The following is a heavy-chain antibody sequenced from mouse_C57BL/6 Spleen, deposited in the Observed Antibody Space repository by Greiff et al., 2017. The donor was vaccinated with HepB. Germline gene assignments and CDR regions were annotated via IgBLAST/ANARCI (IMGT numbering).Heavy chain of an antibody. CDR1: GYSFTGYY. J-gene: IGHJ4*01. CDR3: ARYARNYGVDD. Sequence: EVQLQQSGPELVKPGASVKISCKASGYSFTGYYMNWVKQSPEKSLEWIGEINPSTGGTTYNQKFKAKATLTVDKSSSTAYMQLKSLTSEDSAVYYCARYARNYGVDDRGQGTSVTVSS. V-gene: IGHV1-42*01. CDR2: INPSTGGT. D-gene: IGHD2-1*01.